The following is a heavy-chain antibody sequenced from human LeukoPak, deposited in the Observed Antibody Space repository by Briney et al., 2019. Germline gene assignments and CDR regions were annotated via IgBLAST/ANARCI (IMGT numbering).Heavy chain of an antibody. CDR1: GGSISSYY. V-gene: IGHV4-4*07. CDR2: IYTSGST. J-gene: IGHJ6*02. Sequence: PSETLSLTCTVSGGSISSYYWSWIRQPAGKGLEWIGRIYTSGSTNYNPSLKSRVTMSVDTSKNQFSLKLSSLTAEDTAVYYCARDSIAVAGDYYYGMDVWGQGTTVTVSS. D-gene: IGHD6-19*01. CDR3: ARDSIAVAGDYYYGMDV.